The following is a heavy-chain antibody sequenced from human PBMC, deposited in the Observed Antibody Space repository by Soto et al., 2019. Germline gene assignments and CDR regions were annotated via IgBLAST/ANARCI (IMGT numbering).Heavy chain of an antibody. CDR3: ARGTYCSSTSCYLNYYYGMDV. CDR1: GGTFSSYA. Sequence: SVKVCCKASGGTFSSYAISWVRQAPGQGLEWMGGIIPIFGTANYAQKFQGRVTITADESTSTAYMELSSLRSEDTAVYYCARGTYCSSTSCYLNYYYGMDVWGQGTTVTVSS. CDR2: IIPIFGTA. D-gene: IGHD2-2*01. J-gene: IGHJ6*02. V-gene: IGHV1-69*13.